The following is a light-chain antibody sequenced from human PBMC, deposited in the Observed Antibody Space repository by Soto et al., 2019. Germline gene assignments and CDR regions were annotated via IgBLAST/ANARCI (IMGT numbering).Light chain of an antibody. CDR2: DTS. CDR3: QQRSNWPLFT. CDR1: QSVSSY. V-gene: IGKV3-11*01. Sequence: EIVLTXSPGTVSLSPXXXXTLSCRASQSVSSYLAWYQQKPGQAPRLLIYDTSDRATGVPARFSGSGSGTDFTLTISSLEPEDFAVYYCQQRSNWPLFTFGQGTKLEIK. J-gene: IGKJ2*01.